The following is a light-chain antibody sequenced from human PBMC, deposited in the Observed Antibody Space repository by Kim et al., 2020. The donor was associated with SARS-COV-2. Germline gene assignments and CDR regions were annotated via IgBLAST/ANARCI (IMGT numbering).Light chain of an antibody. V-gene: IGKV3-20*01. J-gene: IGKJ2*01. CDR3: QYGGSPPYT. CDR1: QSVRSNY. CDR2: GAS. Sequence: EIVLTQSPGTLSLSPGERATLSCRASQSVRSNYLAWYQQKPGQAPRLLIYGASSRATGIPDRFSGSGSGTDFTLTISRLEPEDFAVYYCQYGGSPPYTFGQGTKLEI.